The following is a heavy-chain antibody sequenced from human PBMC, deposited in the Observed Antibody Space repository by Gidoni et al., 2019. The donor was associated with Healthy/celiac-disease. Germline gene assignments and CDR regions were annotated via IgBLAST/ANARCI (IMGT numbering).Heavy chain of an antibody. CDR1: GFPFSSYA. Sequence: EVQLLESGGGLVQPGGSLRLSCAASGFPFSSYAMSWVRQAPGKGLEWVSAISGSGGSTYYADSVKGRFTISRDNSKNTLYLQMNSLRAEDTAVYYCAKGNGLVGATSHFDYWGQGTLVTVSS. J-gene: IGHJ4*02. D-gene: IGHD1-26*01. CDR3: AKGNGLVGATSHFDY. CDR2: ISGSGGST. V-gene: IGHV3-23*01.